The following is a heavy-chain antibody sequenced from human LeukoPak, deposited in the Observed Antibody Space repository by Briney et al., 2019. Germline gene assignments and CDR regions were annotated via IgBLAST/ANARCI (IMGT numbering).Heavy chain of an antibody. CDR2: LWSDGSNK. D-gene: IGHD2-15*01. CDR1: GFSFSSYG. V-gene: IGHV3-33*03. CDR3: ARRLYCSGSSCHTGPDAFDI. J-gene: IGHJ3*02. Sequence: GGSLRLSCTASGFSFSSYGMHWVRQAPGKGLEGVAALWSDGSNKYYADSVKGRFTISRDNSKNTLYLQMNSLRAEDTAVYYCARRLYCSGSSCHTGPDAFDIWGQGTMVTVSS.